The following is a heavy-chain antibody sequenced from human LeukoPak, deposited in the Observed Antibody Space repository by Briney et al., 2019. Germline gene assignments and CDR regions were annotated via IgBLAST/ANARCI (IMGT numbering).Heavy chain of an antibody. Sequence: ASVKVSCKASGYTFTGYYMHWVRQAPGQGLEWMGWINTNTGNPTYAQGFTGQFVFSLDTSVSTAYLQISSLKAEDTAVYYCARGLRDSSSWYVGGYWGQGTLVTVSS. J-gene: IGHJ4*02. D-gene: IGHD6-13*01. V-gene: IGHV7-4-1*02. CDR1: GYTFTGYY. CDR3: ARGLRDSSSWYVGGY. CDR2: INTNTGNP.